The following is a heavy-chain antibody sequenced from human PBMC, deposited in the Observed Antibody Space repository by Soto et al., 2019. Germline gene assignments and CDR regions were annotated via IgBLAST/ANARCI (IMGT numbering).Heavy chain of an antibody. Sequence: QVQLQQWGAGLLKPSETLSLTCAVYGGSFSGYYWSWIRQPPGKGLEWIGEINHSGSTNYNPSLKRRVTISVDTSKNQFSLKLSSVTAADTAVYYCARSQREYGDSGYWGQGTLVTVSS. CDR3: ARSQREYGDSGY. V-gene: IGHV4-34*01. CDR2: INHSGST. CDR1: GGSFSGYY. J-gene: IGHJ4*02. D-gene: IGHD4-17*01.